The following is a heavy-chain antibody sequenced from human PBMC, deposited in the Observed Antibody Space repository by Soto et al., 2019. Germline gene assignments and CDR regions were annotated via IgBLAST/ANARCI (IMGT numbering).Heavy chain of an antibody. D-gene: IGHD3-10*01. CDR2: ISYDGSNK. CDR1: GFTFSSYA. CDR3: ARGLGSQFHYGSGNPSYGMDV. Sequence: QVQLVESGGGVVQPGRSLRLSCAASGFTFSSYAMHWVRQAPGKGLEWVAVISYDGSNKYYADSVKGRFTISRDNSKNTLYLQMNSLRAEDTAVYYCARGLGSQFHYGSGNPSYGMDVWGQGTTVTVSS. V-gene: IGHV3-30-3*01. J-gene: IGHJ6*02.